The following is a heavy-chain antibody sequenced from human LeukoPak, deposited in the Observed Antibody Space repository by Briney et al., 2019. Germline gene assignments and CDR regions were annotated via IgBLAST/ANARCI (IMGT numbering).Heavy chain of an antibody. D-gene: IGHD3-10*01. CDR3: ARVRAGSSLYFYYMDV. CDR1: GGSISSSSYY. V-gene: IGHV4-39*07. Sequence: SETLSLTCTVSGGSISSSSYYWGWIRQPPGKGLEWIGSIYYSGSTYYNPSLKSRVTISVDTSKNQFSLKLSSVTAADTAVYYCARVRAGSSLYFYYMDVWGKGTTVTVS. CDR2: IYYSGST. J-gene: IGHJ6*03.